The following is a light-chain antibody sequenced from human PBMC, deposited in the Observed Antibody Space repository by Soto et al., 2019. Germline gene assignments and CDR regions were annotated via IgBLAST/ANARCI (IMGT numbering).Light chain of an antibody. V-gene: IGLV1-36*01. J-gene: IGLJ3*02. CDR3: ATSDDRLTAWV. Sequence: QSVLTQSPSVSGAPRQSVNISCSGNNSNIGSNAVHWYQQLPGKAPKLLMYYNDMLPSGVSDRFSGSKSGTSASPAISGLQSEDEGDYYCATSDDRLTAWVFGGGTKLTVL. CDR1: NSNIGSNA. CDR2: YND.